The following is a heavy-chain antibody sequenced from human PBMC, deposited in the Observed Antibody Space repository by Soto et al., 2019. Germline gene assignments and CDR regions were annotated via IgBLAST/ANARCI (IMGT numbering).Heavy chain of an antibody. CDR1: GYSFTTYG. CDR3: AREGPAPYYYYGMDV. J-gene: IGHJ6*02. V-gene: IGHV1-18*01. CDR2: ISGYNGNT. Sequence: QVQLVQSGGEVKKPGASVKVSCKTSGYSFTTYGISWVRQAPGQGLEWMGWISGYNGNTHYAQKFQGRVSITTDTSTSTAYMELRSLRSDETAVYYCAREGPAPYYYYGMDVWGQGTTVTVSS.